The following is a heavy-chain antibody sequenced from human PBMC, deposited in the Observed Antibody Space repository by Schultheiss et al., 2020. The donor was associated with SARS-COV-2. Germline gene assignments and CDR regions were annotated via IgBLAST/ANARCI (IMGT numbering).Heavy chain of an antibody. V-gene: IGHV4-39*01. CDR2: IYYSGST. Sequence: SETLSLTCTVSGGSISSYYWSWIRQPPGKGLEWIGSIYYSGSTYYNPSLKSRVTISVDTSKNQFSLKLSSVTAADTAVYYCARLSGGYSYGPDYWGQGTLVTVSS. CDR3: ARLSGGYSYGPDY. J-gene: IGHJ4*02. D-gene: IGHD5-18*01. CDR1: GGSISSYY.